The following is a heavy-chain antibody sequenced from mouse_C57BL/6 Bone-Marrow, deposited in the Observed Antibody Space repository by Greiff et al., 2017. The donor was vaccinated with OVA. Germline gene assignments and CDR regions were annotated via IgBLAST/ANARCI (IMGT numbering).Heavy chain of an antibody. CDR2: IWSGGST. CDR1: GFSLTSYG. Sequence: VQLQESGPGLVQPSQSLSITCTVSGFSLTSYGVHWVRQSPGKGLEWLGVIWSGGSTDYNAAFISRLSISKDNSKSQVFFKMNSLQADERAIYDCARKWRDRYIEVWGTGTTVTVSS. CDR3: ARKWRDRYIEV. D-gene: IGHD3-3*01. V-gene: IGHV2-2*01. J-gene: IGHJ1*03.